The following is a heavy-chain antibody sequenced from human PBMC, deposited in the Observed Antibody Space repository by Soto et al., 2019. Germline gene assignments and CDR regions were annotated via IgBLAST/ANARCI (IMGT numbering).Heavy chain of an antibody. CDR1: GFSLSTYGVG. CDR2: IYWDDDT. Sequence: QITLKESGPTLVKPTQTLTLTCNFSGFSLSTYGVGVGWIRQPPGKALEWLALIYWDDDTRFSPSLNSRLAITKDTSKSQVVLTMTHMDPVYTATYYCAHRPGFSMAFDYWGPGSLVTVSS. V-gene: IGHV2-5*02. D-gene: IGHD3-10*01. CDR3: AHRPGFSMAFDY. J-gene: IGHJ4*02.